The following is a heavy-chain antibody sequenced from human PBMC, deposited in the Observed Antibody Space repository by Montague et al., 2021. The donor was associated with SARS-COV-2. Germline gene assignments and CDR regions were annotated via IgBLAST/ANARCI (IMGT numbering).Heavy chain of an antibody. CDR2: IYYSGST. Sequence: SETLSLTCTVSGGSISSSSYYWGWIRQPPGKGLEWIGSIYYSGSTYYNPSLKSRVTISVGTSKNQFSLKLSSVTAADTAVYYCARHKRPIYCSGGSCYSKGGWFDPWGQGTLVTVSS. D-gene: IGHD2-15*01. CDR3: ARHKRPIYCSGGSCYSKGGWFDP. CDR1: GGSISSSSYY. V-gene: IGHV4-39*01. J-gene: IGHJ5*02.